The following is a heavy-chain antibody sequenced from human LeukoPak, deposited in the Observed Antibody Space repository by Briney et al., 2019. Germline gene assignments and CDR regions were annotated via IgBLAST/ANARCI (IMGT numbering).Heavy chain of an antibody. V-gene: IGHV4-30-4*08. D-gene: IGHD3-3*01. J-gene: IGHJ5*02. CDR1: GGSISSGDYY. CDR3: ASGSRGYDFWSGYYVNWFDP. Sequence: SETLSLTCTVSGGSISSGDYYWSWIRPPPGKGLEWIGYIYYSGSTYYNPSLKSRVTISVDTSKNQFSLKLSSVTAADTAVYYCASGSRGYDFWSGYYVNWFDPWGQGTLVTVSS. CDR2: IYYSGST.